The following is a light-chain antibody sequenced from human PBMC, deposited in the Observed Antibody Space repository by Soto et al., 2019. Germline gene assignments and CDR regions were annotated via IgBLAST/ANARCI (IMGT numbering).Light chain of an antibody. CDR1: SSDVGGYNS. Sequence: QSALTQPASVSGSPGQSITISCTGTSSDVGGYNSVSWYQQHPGKAPKLMIYEVSNRPSGVSDRFSGSKSGNTASLTISGVQAEDEAYYYCSSYAGSNNVFGTGTKLTVL. CDR2: EVS. J-gene: IGLJ1*01. CDR3: SSYAGSNNV. V-gene: IGLV2-14*01.